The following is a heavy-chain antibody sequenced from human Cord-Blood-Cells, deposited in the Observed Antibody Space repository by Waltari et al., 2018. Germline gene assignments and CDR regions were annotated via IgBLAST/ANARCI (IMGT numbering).Heavy chain of an antibody. Sequence: QVTLRESGPALVKPTQTLTLTCTFSGFSLSTSGLCVSWIRQPPGKALEWLALIDWDDDKYYSTCLKTRRTISKYTSKNQVVLTMSNMDPVDTATYYCARIVRYSSSYYYYGMDVWGQGTTVTVSS. CDR2: IDWDDDK. J-gene: IGHJ6*02. CDR3: ARIVRYSSSYYYYGMDV. CDR1: GFSLSTSGLC. D-gene: IGHD6-6*01. V-gene: IGHV2-70*01.